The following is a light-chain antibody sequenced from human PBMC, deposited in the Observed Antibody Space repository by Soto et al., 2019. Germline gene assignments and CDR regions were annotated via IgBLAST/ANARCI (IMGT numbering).Light chain of an antibody. V-gene: IGLV1-40*01. CDR3: QSHGGSLRGRV. CDR1: SSNIGAGYD. CDR2: GNS. J-gene: IGLJ3*02. Sequence: QSVLTQPPSVSGAPGQRVTISCTGSSSNIGAGYDVHWYQQLPGTAPKLLIYGNSNRPSGVPDRFSGSKSGTSASLAITGLWAEHEAYYFYQSHGGSLRGRVFCRATKVTV.